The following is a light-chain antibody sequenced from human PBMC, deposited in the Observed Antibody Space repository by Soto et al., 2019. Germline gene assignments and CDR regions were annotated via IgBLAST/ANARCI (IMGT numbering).Light chain of an antibody. CDR3: QQYDNLPFT. Sequence: DLQMTQSPSSLSASATDRVTITCQASQDITNSLNWYQQKPGRAPNLLIYDASNLKAGVPSRFSASGSGTHFTFTISGLQPEDTATYFCQQYDNLPFTFGPGTKVEI. V-gene: IGKV1-33*01. J-gene: IGKJ3*01. CDR1: QDITNS. CDR2: DAS.